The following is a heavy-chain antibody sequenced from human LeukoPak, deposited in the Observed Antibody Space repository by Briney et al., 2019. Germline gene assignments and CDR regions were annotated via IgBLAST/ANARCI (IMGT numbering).Heavy chain of an antibody. D-gene: IGHD2-2*01. J-gene: IGHJ4*02. CDR2: IRYDGSDK. V-gene: IGHV3-30*02. CDR1: GFTFSSYA. Sequence: GGSLRLSCAASGFTFSSYAMSWVRQAPGKGLEWVAFIRYDGSDKYYGDSVKGRFTISRDNSKNTLDLQMNSLRAEDTAAYYCTKESLPYCSTSSCSIDYWGQGTLVTVSS. CDR3: TKESLPYCSTSSCSIDY.